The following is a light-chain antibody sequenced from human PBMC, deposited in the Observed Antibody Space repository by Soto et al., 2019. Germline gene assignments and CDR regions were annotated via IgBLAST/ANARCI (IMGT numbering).Light chain of an antibody. CDR1: QGIRNY. V-gene: IGKV1-17*01. J-gene: IGKJ4*01. CDR3: LQHNSYPLT. CDR2: AAS. Sequence: IQMTQSTSSLSASVGDRVTITCRASQGIRNYLGWYQQKPGKAPKRLIYAASSLQSGVPSRFSGSGSGTDFTLTISSLQPEDFATDYCLQHNSYPLTFGGGTKVEIK.